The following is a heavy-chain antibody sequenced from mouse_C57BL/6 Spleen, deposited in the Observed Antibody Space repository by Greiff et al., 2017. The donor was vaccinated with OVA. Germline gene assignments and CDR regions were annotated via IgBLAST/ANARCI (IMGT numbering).Heavy chain of an antibody. J-gene: IGHJ2*01. V-gene: IGHV5-16*01. Sequence: DVKLVESEGGLVQPGSSMKLSCTASGFTFSDYYMAWVRQVPEKGLEWVANINYDGSSTYYLDSLKSRFIISRDNAKNILYLQMSSLKSEDTATYYCARDLGGYYGYYFDYWGQGTTLTVSS. D-gene: IGHD2-3*01. CDR1: GFTFSDYY. CDR3: ARDLGGYYGYYFDY. CDR2: INYDGSST.